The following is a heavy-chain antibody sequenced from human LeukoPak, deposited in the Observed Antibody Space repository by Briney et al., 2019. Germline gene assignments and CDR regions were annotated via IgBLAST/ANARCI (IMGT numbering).Heavy chain of an antibody. CDR2: ISSSSSYI. J-gene: IGHJ4*02. Sequence: GGSLRLSCAASGFTFSSYSMNWVRQAPGKGLEWVSSISSSSSYIYYADSVKGRFTISRDNAKNSLYLQMNSLRAEATAVYYCARDSGYDSDTLDYWGQGTLVTVSS. CDR3: ARDSGYDSDTLDY. CDR1: GFTFSSYS. V-gene: IGHV3-21*01. D-gene: IGHD5-12*01.